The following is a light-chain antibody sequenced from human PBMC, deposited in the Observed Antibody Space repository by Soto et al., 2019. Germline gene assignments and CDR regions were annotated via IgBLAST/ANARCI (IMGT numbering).Light chain of an antibody. V-gene: IGKV1-5*03. CDR3: QQYNDNWT. J-gene: IGKJ1*01. Sequence: DIQMTQSPSTLSASVGDRVTITCRASQSISSWLAWYQQKPGKAPKLLIYKASTLQSGVPSRFSGSGSGTEFTLDISSLQPDDSETYYCQQYNDNWTFGQGTKVEIK. CDR2: KAS. CDR1: QSISSW.